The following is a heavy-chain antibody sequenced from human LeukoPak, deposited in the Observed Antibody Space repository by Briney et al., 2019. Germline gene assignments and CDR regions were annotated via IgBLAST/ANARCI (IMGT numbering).Heavy chain of an antibody. V-gene: IGHV3-23*01. CDR3: ARGPSRRGLRSSADY. Sequence: GGALSLSRAASLLTLENYAMRWVRQAPGKGLEGVSAFTGSGDMTYYADSVKGRFSISRDNSNNVMFLQMHSLRADDTALYVCARGPSRRGLRSSADYWGPGTLVTVSS. CDR1: LLTLENYA. CDR2: FTGSGDMT. D-gene: IGHD2-2*01. J-gene: IGHJ4*02.